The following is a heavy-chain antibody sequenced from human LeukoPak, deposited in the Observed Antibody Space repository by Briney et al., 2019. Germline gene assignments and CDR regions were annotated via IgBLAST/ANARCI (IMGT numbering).Heavy chain of an antibody. CDR3: ARGDYDSSGYYPYYYYYGMGV. CDR2: IYYSGST. D-gene: IGHD3-22*01. V-gene: IGHV4-59*01. J-gene: IGHJ6*02. CDR1: GGSISSYY. Sequence: SETLSLTCTVSGGSISSYYWSWIRQPPGKGLEWIGYIYYSGSTNYNPSLKSRVTISVDTSKNQFSLKLSSVTAADTAVYYCARGDYDSSGYYPYYYYYGMGVWGQGTTVTVSS.